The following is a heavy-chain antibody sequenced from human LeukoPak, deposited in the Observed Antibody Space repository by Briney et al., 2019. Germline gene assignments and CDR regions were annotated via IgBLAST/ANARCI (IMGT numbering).Heavy chain of an antibody. J-gene: IGHJ5*02. CDR3: ARIGQWLARNWFDP. D-gene: IGHD6-19*01. CDR2: IYYSGST. V-gene: IGHV4-39*07. Sequence: PSETLSLTCTVSGGSISSSGYYWGWIRQPPGKGLEWFGSIYYSGSTYYNPSLKSRVTISVDTSKNQFSLKLSSVTAADTAVYYCARIGQWLARNWFDPWGQGTLVTVSS. CDR1: GGSISSSGYY.